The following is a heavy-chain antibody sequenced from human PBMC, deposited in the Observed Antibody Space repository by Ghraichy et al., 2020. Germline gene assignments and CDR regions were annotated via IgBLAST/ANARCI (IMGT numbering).Heavy chain of an antibody. CDR2: INHSGST. CDR3: ARVLFATTVTTQKPYYYYGMDV. J-gene: IGHJ6*02. Sequence: SETLSLTCAVYGGSFSGYYWSWIRQPPGKGLEWIGEINHSGSTNYNPSLKSRVTISVDTSKNQFSLKLSSVTAADTAVYYCARVLFATTVTTQKPYYYYGMDVWGQGTTVTVSS. CDR1: GGSFSGYY. D-gene: IGHD4-11*01. V-gene: IGHV4-34*01.